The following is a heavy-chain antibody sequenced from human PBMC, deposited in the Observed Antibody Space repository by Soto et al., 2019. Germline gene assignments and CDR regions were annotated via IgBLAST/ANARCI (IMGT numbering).Heavy chain of an antibody. V-gene: IGHV3-74*01. CDR1: GFTFTNYR. J-gene: IGHJ4*02. CDR3: ARDFEGLGY. Sequence: EVQLVESGGGLVQPGGSLTLSCAASGFTFTNYRMHWVRQALGKGLAWVSSIHNDGTTNYADSVKGRFTISRDNAKNTLYLQMNSLRAEDTAVYYCARDFEGLGYWGRGTLVTVSS. CDR2: IHNDGTT. D-gene: IGHD3-16*01.